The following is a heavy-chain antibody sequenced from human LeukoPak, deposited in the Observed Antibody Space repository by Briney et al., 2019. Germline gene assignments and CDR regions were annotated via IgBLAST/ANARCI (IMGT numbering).Heavy chain of an antibody. CDR2: INSDGSST. CDR1: GFTFKSYA. Sequence: GGSLRLSCAVSGFTFKSYAMNWVRQAPGKGLVWVSRINSDGSSTSYADSVKGRFTISRDNAKNTLYLQMNSLRAEDTAVYYCARFYGDWFDPWGQGTLVTVSS. V-gene: IGHV3-74*01. CDR3: ARFYGDWFDP. J-gene: IGHJ5*02. D-gene: IGHD4-17*01.